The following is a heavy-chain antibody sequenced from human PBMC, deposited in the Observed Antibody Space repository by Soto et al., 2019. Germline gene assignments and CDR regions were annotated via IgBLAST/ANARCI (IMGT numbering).Heavy chain of an antibody. Sequence: ASVKVSCKASGYTFTGYYMHWVRQAPGQGLEWMGWINPNSGGTNYAQKFQGRVTMTRDTSISTAYMELSRLRSDDTAVYYCAREPLRDGYNPYYFDYWGQGTLVTVSS. D-gene: IGHD5-12*01. CDR3: AREPLRDGYNPYYFDY. CDR1: GYTFTGYY. V-gene: IGHV1-2*02. CDR2: INPNSGGT. J-gene: IGHJ4*02.